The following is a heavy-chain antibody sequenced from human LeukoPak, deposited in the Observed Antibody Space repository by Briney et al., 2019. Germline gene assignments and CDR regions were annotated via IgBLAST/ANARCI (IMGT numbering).Heavy chain of an antibody. CDR1: GFTFSSYG. CDR2: MSAGGSSA. J-gene: IGHJ3*02. D-gene: IGHD3-3*01. V-gene: IGHV3-21*01. CDR3: ARGDPDISFGVVGEAFDI. Sequence: GGSLRLSCAASGFTFSSYGMNWVRQAPGKGLEWVSAMSAGGSSAYYADSVKGRFTISRDNARNSLYLQMNSLRADDTAVYHCARGDPDISFGVVGEAFDIWGQGTMVTVSS.